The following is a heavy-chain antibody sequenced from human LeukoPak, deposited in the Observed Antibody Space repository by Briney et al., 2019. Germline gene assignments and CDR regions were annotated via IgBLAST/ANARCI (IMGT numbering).Heavy chain of an antibody. Sequence: GGSLRLSCVASVFTVSTNYMSWFRQAPGKGLEWVSVIYSGGSTYYADSVKGRFTISRDNSKNTLYLQMNSLRAEDTAVYYCTRDVNFDYWVQGTLVTVSS. CDR1: VFTVSTNY. V-gene: IGHV3-66*01. CDR2: IYSGGST. CDR3: TRDVNFDY. J-gene: IGHJ4*02. D-gene: IGHD2/OR15-2a*01.